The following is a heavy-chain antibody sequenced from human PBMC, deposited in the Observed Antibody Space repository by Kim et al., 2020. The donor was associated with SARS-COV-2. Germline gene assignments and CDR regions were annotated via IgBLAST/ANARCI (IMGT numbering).Heavy chain of an antibody. CDR2: IYYSGST. V-gene: IGHV4-39*01. J-gene: IGHJ6*02. CDR1: GGSISSSSYY. D-gene: IGHD3-10*01. CDR3: ARHTGNGMVRGVIPTPYYYYGMDV. Sequence: SETLSLTCTVSGGSISSSSYYWGWIRQPPGKGLEWIGSIYYSGSTYYNPSLKSRVTISVDTSKNQFSLKLSSVTAADTAVYYCARHTGNGMVRGVIPTPYYYYGMDVWGQGTTVTVAS.